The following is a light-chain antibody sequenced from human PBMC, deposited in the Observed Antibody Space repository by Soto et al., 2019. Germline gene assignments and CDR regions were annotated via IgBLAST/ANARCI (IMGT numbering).Light chain of an antibody. V-gene: IGKV3-20*01. CDR2: GAA. CDR1: QSISHY. CDR3: QQYNGSPFT. Sequence: EIVLTQSPGTLSLSPGERATLSCRANQSISHYLAWYQQKPAQSPRLLIYGAASRAIGIPDRFNGSGSETTFTLTISRLQPEDFALYYCQQYNGSPFTFGPGTKVDIK. J-gene: IGKJ3*01.